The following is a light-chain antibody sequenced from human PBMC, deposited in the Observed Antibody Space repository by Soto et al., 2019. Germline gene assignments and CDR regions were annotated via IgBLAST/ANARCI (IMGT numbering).Light chain of an antibody. CDR2: GAS. CDR3: QQSGTSPPT. Sequence: EIGLAQSPGTLSLSPGERATLSCRASQSVSSNFLAWYQKKPGQAPRLLIYGASSRATGIPDRFSGSGSGTDFILTVSRLEPEAFAVYYCQQSGTSPPTFGQGTRLYIK. J-gene: IGKJ5*01. V-gene: IGKV3-20*01. CDR1: QSVSSNF.